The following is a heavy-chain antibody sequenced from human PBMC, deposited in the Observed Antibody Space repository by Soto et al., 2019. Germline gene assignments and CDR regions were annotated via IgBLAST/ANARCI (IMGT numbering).Heavy chain of an antibody. D-gene: IGHD2-8*01. J-gene: IGHJ6*02. CDR2: ISYDGSNK. V-gene: IGHV3-30*18. CDR3: AKEMLRPDYYYGMDV. CDR1: GFTFSSYG. Sequence: PGGSLRLSCAASGFTFSSYGMHWVRQAPGKGLEWVAVISYDGSNKYYADSVKGRLTISRDNSKNTLYLQMNSLRAEDTAVYYCAKEMLRPDYYYGMDVWGQGTTVTVS.